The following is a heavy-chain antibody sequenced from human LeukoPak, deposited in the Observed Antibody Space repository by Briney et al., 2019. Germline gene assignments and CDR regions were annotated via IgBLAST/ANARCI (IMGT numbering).Heavy chain of an antibody. Sequence: PSETLSLTCTVSGGSISSSSYYWGWIRQPPGKGLEWIGSTYYSGSTYYNPSLKSRVTISVDTSKNQFSLKLSSVTAADTAVYCCARDYDSSGYYYVPNYNWFDPWGQGTLVTVSS. CDR1: GGSISSSSYY. V-gene: IGHV4-39*07. CDR3: ARDYDSSGYYYVPNYNWFDP. CDR2: TYYSGST. J-gene: IGHJ5*02. D-gene: IGHD3-22*01.